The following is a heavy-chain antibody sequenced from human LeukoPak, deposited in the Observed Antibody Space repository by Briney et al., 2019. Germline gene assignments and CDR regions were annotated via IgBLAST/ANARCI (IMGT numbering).Heavy chain of an antibody. CDR3: AKMHDILTGYFSFDY. D-gene: IGHD3-9*01. CDR2: ISYDGSNK. CDR1: GFTFSSYG. Sequence: GGSLRLSCAASGFTFSSYGMHWVRQAPGKGLEWVAVISYDGSNKYYADSVKGRFTISRDNSKNTLYLQMDSLRAEDTAVYYCAKMHDILTGYFSFDYWGQGTLVTVSS. V-gene: IGHV3-30*18. J-gene: IGHJ4*02.